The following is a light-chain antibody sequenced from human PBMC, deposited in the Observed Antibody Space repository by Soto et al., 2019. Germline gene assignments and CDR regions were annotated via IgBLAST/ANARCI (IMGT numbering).Light chain of an antibody. Sequence: QSVLTQPASVSGSPGQSITISYTGTSRDVGGYNYVSWYQQHPGKAPKLMIYDVSNRPSGVSNRFSGSKSGNTASLTISGLQAEDEADYYCSSYTSSSTLPYVFGTGTKLTVL. J-gene: IGLJ1*01. CDR3: SSYTSSSTLPYV. CDR1: SRDVGGYNY. V-gene: IGLV2-14*01. CDR2: DVS.